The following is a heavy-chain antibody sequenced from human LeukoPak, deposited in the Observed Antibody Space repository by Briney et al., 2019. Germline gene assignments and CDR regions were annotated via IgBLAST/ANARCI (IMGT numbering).Heavy chain of an antibody. CDR1: GGTFSSYA. CDR2: IIPISGTA. CDR3: ARDRVLVGATPDAFDI. Sequence: SVKVSCKASGGTFSSYAISWVRQAPGQGLEWMGGIIPISGTANYAQKFQGRVTITADESTSTAYMELSSLRSEDTAVYYCARDRVLVGATPDAFDIWGQGTMVTVSS. J-gene: IGHJ3*02. V-gene: IGHV1-69*13. D-gene: IGHD1-26*01.